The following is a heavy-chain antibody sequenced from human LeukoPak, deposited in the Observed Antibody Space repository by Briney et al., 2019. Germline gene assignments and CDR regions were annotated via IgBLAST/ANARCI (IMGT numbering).Heavy chain of an antibody. CDR1: GFTFGDYA. J-gene: IGHJ6*02. CDR2: IRSKAYGGTT. Sequence: GGSLRLSCTASGFTFGDYAMSWFRQAPVKGLEWVGFIRSKAYGGTTEYAASVKGRFTISRDDSKSIAYLQMNSLTTEDTAVYYCTIGCSSTSCSPTSYYYYYGMDVWGQGTTVAVSS. D-gene: IGHD2-2*01. V-gene: IGHV3-49*03. CDR3: TIGCSSTSCSPTSYYYYYGMDV.